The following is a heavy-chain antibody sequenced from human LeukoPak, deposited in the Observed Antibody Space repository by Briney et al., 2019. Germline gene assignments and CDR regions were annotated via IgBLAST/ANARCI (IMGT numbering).Heavy chain of an antibody. CDR2: INHSGST. CDR3: ARPKVLLWPRGAFDI. Sequence: SETLSLTCAVYGGCFSGYYWSWIRQPPGKGLEWIGEINHSGSTNYNPSLKSRVTISVDTSKNQFSLKLSSVTAADTAVYYCARPKVLLWPRGAFDIWGQGTMVTVSS. J-gene: IGHJ3*02. V-gene: IGHV4-34*01. D-gene: IGHD3-10*01. CDR1: GGCFSGYY.